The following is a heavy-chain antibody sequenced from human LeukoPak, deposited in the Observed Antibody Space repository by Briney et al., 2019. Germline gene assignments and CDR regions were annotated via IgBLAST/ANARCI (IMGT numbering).Heavy chain of an antibody. CDR3: ARSERFLEWLSQVDY. J-gene: IGHJ4*02. V-gene: IGHV3-30-3*01. D-gene: IGHD3-3*01. CDR2: ISYDGSNK. CDR1: GFTFSSYA. Sequence: PGGSLRLSCAASGFTFSSYAMHWVRQAPGKGLEWVAVISYDGSNKYYADSVKGRFTISRDNSKNTLYLQMNSLRAEDTAVYYCARSERFLEWLSQVDYWGQGTPVTVSS.